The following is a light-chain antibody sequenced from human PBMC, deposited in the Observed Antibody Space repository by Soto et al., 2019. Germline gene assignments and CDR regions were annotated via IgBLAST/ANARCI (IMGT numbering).Light chain of an antibody. V-gene: IGKV1-39*01. Sequence: DIQVTQSPSSLSASVGDGVTITCRASQSISSYVSWYQQKPGKAPKLLTYAASRLQSGVPSRFSGSRSGTDFTLTISSLQPEDFATYYCQQSYSRVTFGQGTKVDIK. CDR1: QSISSY. CDR2: AAS. CDR3: QQSYSRVT. J-gene: IGKJ1*01.